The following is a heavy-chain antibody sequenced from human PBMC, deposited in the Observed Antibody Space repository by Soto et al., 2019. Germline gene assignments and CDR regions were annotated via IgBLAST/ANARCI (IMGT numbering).Heavy chain of an antibody. J-gene: IGHJ4*02. D-gene: IGHD1-7*01. Sequence: QVQLVESGGGVVQPGRSLRLSCVASGFSFSSYGMHWVRQAPGKGLEWVAMISYDGTDEDYADSVKGRFTISRDNSKKAVYLPKNSLGAEGAAVFYCAEQECDWSYRFDYWGQGTLVTVSS. CDR3: AEQECDWSYRFDY. CDR1: GFSFSSYG. V-gene: IGHV3-30*18. CDR2: ISYDGTDE.